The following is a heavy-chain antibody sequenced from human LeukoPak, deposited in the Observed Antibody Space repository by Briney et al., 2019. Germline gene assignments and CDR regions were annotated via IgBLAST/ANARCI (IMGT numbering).Heavy chain of an antibody. D-gene: IGHD5-18*01. CDR2: ISYDGSNK. V-gene: IGHV3-30*18. J-gene: IGHJ4*02. CDR3: AKDRTSGYSYGYYLDY. Sequence: GGSLRLSCAASGFTFSSYGMHWVRQAPGKGLEWVAVISYDGSNKYYADSVKGRFTISRDNSKNTLYLQMNSLRAEDTAVYCAKDRTSGYSYGYYLDYWGQGTLVTVSS. CDR1: GFTFSSYG.